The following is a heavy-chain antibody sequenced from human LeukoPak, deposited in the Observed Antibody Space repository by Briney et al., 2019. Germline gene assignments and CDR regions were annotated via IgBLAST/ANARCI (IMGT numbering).Heavy chain of an antibody. V-gene: IGHV4-59*01. D-gene: IGHD2-15*01. J-gene: IGHJ6*03. CDR1: GGSISSYY. Sequence: PSETLSLTCTVSGGSISSYYWSWIRQPPGKGLEWIGYIYYSGSTNYNPSLKSRVTISVDTSKNQFSLKLSSVTAADTAVYYCARGYCSGGSCYSPNLGGYYYYMDVWGKGTTVTVSS. CDR3: ARGYCSGGSCYSPNLGGYYYYMDV. CDR2: IYYSGST.